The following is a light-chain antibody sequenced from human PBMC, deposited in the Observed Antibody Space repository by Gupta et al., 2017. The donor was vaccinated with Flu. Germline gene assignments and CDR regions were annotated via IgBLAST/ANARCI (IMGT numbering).Light chain of an antibody. J-gene: IGKJ2*01. CDR2: LGS. Sequence: VTPGEPASISCSSSQSRLHSNGYKYLDWYLQKPGQSPQLLIYLGSNRASGVPDRFSGSGSGTDFTLKISRVEAEDVGVYYCRQTLQTPYTFGQGTKMEIK. CDR1: QSRLHSNGYKY. V-gene: IGKV2-28*01. CDR3: RQTLQTPYT.